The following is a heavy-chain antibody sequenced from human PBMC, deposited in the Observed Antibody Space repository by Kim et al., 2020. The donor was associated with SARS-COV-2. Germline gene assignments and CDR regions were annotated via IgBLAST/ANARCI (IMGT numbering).Heavy chain of an antibody. V-gene: IGHV6-1*01. CDR1: GDSVSSNSAA. CDR2: TYYRSKWYN. D-gene: IGHD4-17*01. J-gene: IGHJ6*02. CDR3: ARDSTVTTNYYYYGMDV. Sequence: SQTLSLTCAISGDSVSSNSAAWNWLRQSPSRGLEWLGRTYYRSKWYNDYAVSVKSRITINPDTSKNQFSLQLNSVTPEDTAVYYCARDSTVTTNYYYYGMDVWGQGTTVTVSS.